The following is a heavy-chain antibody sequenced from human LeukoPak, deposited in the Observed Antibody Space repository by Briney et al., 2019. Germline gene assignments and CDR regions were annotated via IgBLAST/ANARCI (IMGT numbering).Heavy chain of an antibody. CDR3: AKDLGYSGSFYYFDY. CDR2: YDGSNK. V-gene: IGHV3-30*18. D-gene: IGHD1-26*01. Sequence: YDGSNKYYADSVKGRFTISRDNSKNTLYLQMNSLRAEDTAVYYCAKDLGYSGSFYYFDYWGQGTLVTVSS. J-gene: IGHJ4*02.